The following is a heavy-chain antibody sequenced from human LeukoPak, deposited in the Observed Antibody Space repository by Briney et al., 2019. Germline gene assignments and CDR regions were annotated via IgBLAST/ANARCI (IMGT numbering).Heavy chain of an antibody. CDR1: GYSFSSYG. CDR2: ISASSGNT. D-gene: IGHD3-3*01. CDR3: ARASNLARRFWYYFDY. Sequence: ASVKVSCKASGYSFSSYGISWVRQAPGQGLEWMGWISASSGNTNYAQSLQGRVTMTTDTSTTTAYLELMDLRSDDTALYYCARASNLARRFWYYFDYWGQGTLVTVSS. J-gene: IGHJ4*02. V-gene: IGHV1-18*01.